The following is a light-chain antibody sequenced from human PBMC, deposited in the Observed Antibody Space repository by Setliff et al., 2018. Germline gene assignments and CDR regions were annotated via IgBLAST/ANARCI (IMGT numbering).Light chain of an antibody. V-gene: IGKV1-5*03. CDR1: QSIGSW. CDR2: EAA. J-gene: IGKJ4*01. Sequence: DIQMTQSPSTLSASVGDRVTITCRASQSIGSWLAWYQLKPGEAPKALIYEAATLISGVPSRFSGTRSGTEFTLSISSLQPDDFATYYCQQYDTFLLSFGGGTKVDIK. CDR3: QQYDTFLLS.